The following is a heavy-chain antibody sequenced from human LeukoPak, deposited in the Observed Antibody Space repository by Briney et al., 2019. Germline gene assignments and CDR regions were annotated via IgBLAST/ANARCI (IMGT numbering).Heavy chain of an antibody. CDR2: IYYSGST. V-gene: IGHV4-30-4*01. J-gene: IGHJ5*02. Sequence: PSETLSLTCTVSGGSISTYYWSWIRQPPGKGLEWIGYIYYSGSTYYNPSLKSRVTISVDTSKNQFSLKLSSVTAADTAVYYCARYYYGSSRRSPDLNWFDPWGQGTLVTVSS. CDR1: GGSISTYY. D-gene: IGHD3-10*01. CDR3: ARYYYGSSRRSPDLNWFDP.